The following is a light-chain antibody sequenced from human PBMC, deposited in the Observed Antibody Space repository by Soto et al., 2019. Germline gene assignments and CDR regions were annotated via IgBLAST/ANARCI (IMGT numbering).Light chain of an antibody. J-gene: IGKJ1*01. CDR3: QQYNSWPRT. CDR2: DAS. V-gene: IGKV3-15*01. CDR1: QSISSN. Sequence: EIVMTQSPATLSVSPGETATLSCRASQSISSNLAWYQQQPGQAPRLLISDASTRATGIPARFSGSGSGTEFTLTISSLQSEDFAIYYCQQYNSWPRTFGQGTKVEIK.